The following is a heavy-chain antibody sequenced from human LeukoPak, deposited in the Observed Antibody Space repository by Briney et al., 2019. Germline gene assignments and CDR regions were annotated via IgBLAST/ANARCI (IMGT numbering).Heavy chain of an antibody. J-gene: IGHJ6*03. CDR3: ARDRNRYIDV. V-gene: IGHV4-59*01. CDR1: GGSISSYY. D-gene: IGHD2/OR15-2a*01. CDR2: IYYRGST. Sequence: SETLSLTCTVSGGSISSYYWSWIRQSPGKGLEWIGYIYYRGSTDNNPSLKGRVTISVDTSKNQFSLKLSSVTAADTAVYYCARDRNRYIDVWGKGTTVTVSS.